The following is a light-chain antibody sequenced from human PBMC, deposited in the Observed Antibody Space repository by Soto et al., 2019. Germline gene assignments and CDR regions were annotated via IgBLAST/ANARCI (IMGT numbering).Light chain of an antibody. CDR1: RSNIGDNY. J-gene: IGLJ2*01. CDR3: GTWDFSLTAGV. V-gene: IGLV1-51*01. CDR2: DNN. Sequence: QSVLTQPPSVSAAPGKKVTISCSGSRSNIGDNYVSWYQQLPGTVPKLLIYDNNQRPSGIPDRFSGSKSGTSATLDITGLQPGEEAGYYCGTWDFSLTAGVFGRGTKLTVL.